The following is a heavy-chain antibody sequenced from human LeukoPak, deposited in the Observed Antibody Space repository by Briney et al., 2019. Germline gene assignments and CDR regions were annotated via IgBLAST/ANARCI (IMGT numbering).Heavy chain of an antibody. Sequence: SENLSRTGSGSALTGYYIYWGRLRQPAGKGLEWIGRIYTSGSTNYNPSLKSRVTMSVDTSKNQFSLRLSSVTAADTALYYCARGSAVVSAFDYWGQGTLVTVSS. CDR2: IYTSGST. CDR3: ARGSAVVSAFDY. V-gene: IGHV4-4*07. J-gene: IGHJ4*02. CDR1: ALTGYYIY. D-gene: IGHD3-22*01.